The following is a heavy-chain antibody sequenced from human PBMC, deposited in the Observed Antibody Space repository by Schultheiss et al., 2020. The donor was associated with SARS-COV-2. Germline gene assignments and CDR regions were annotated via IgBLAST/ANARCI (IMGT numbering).Heavy chain of an antibody. CDR3: ARPYTDGYYPSYFDY. D-gene: IGHD5-24*01. CDR1: GFTFSSYG. V-gene: IGHV3-30*19. J-gene: IGHJ4*02. CDR2: IWYDGSNK. Sequence: GGSLRLSCAASGFTFSSYGMHWVRQAPGKGLEWVAVIWYDGSNKYYADSVKGRFTISRDNSKNTLYLQMNSLRAEDTAVYYCARPYTDGYYPSYFDYWGQGALVTVSS.